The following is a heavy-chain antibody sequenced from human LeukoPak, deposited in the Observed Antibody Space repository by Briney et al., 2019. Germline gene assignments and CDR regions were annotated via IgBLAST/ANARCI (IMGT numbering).Heavy chain of an antibody. Sequence: ASVKVSCKASGYIFTSYNIYWVRQAPGQGLEWMGIINPSGGSTNCAQKFQGRVTMTRDTSTSTVYMELSSLRSEDTAVYYCARFAVHRRITVAGQFGLDYWGQGTLVSLSS. V-gene: IGHV1-46*01. CDR3: ARFAVHRRITVAGQFGLDY. CDR1: GYIFTSYN. CDR2: INPSGGST. J-gene: IGHJ4*02. D-gene: IGHD6-19*01.